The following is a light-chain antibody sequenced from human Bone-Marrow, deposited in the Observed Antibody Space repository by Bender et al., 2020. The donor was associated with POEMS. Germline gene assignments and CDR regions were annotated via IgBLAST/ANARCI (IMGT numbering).Light chain of an antibody. CDR2: DDT. CDR3: QSADSSGTSLV. J-gene: IGLJ2*01. Sequence: SYVLTQPPSISVAPGQTARITCGGNNIGRQSVQWYQQKPGQAPVVVVYDDTERPTGIPERFSGSSSGTTVTLTISGVQAEDEADYYCQSADSSGTSLVFGGGTKLTVL. V-gene: IGLV3-25*03. CDR1: NIGRQS.